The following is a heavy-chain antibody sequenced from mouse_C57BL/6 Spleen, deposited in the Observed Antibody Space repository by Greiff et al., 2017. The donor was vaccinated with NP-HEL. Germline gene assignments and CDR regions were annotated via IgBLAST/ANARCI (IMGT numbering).Heavy chain of an antibody. CDR3: TRDPLTHYYAMDY. J-gene: IGHJ4*01. Sequence: EVQLVESGEGLVKPGGSLKLSCAASGFTFSSYAMSWVRQTPEKRLEWVAYISSGGDYTYYADTVKGRFTISRDNARNTLYLQMSSLKSEDTAMYYCTRDPLTHYYAMDYWGQGTSVTVSS. D-gene: IGHD6-1*01. CDR1: GFTFSSYA. V-gene: IGHV5-9-1*02. CDR2: ISSGGDYT.